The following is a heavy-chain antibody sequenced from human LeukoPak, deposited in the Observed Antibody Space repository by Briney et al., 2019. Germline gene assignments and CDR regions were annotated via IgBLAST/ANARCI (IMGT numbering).Heavy chain of an antibody. V-gene: IGHV1-46*01. CDR2: ISPSGGST. D-gene: IGHD3-22*01. CDR1: GYTFTSNY. CDR3: ARAGRYYYDSSGYYYDWFDP. J-gene: IGHJ5*02. Sequence: ASVKVSCKAFGYTFTSNYMHWVRQAPGQGPEWMGVISPSGGSTTYAQKFQGRVTMTRNTSISTAYMELSSLRSEDTAVYYCARAGRYYYDSSGYYYDWFDPWGQGTLVTVSS.